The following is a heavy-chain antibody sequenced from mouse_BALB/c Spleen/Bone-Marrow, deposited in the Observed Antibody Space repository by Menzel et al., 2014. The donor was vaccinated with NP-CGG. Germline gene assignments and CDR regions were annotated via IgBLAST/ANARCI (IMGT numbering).Heavy chain of an antibody. CDR3: ARYDGPAWFSY. Sequence: VQLQESGSELVKSGASVRLSCKASGYSFTTYWIHWAKQRPGQGLEWIGEINPSNGRPNYNEKIKSKATLTVDKSSSTAYMQLGSLTSEDSAVYYCARYDGPAWFSYWGQWTLVTVSA. CDR1: GYSFTTYW. J-gene: IGHJ3*01. D-gene: IGHD2-3*01. V-gene: IGHV1S81*02. CDR2: INPSNGRP.